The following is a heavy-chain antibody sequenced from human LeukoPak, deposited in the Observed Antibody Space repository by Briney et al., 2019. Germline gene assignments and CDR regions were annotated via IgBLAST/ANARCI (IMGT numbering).Heavy chain of an antibody. D-gene: IGHD4-17*01. J-gene: IGHJ4*02. CDR3: ARTNGGYFHLDY. V-gene: IGHV4-30-2*01. CDR2: IYHSGST. Sequence: PSETLSLTCGVSGGSISSGGYSWSWIRQPPGKGLEWIGYIYHSGSTYYNSSLKSRVTISVDRSKNQFSLKVSSVTAADTAVYYCARTNGGYFHLDYWGQGTLVTVSS. CDR1: GGSISSGGYS.